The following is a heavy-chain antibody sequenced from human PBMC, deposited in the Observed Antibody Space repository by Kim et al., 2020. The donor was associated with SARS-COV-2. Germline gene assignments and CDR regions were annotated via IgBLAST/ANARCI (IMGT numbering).Heavy chain of an antibody. V-gene: IGHV3-15*01. J-gene: IGHJ3*02. Sequence: AAPVKGRFTISRDESKNTLYLQMNSLKTEDTAVYYCTPGGEQWLGDAFDIWGQGTMVTVSS. CDR3: TPGGEQWLGDAFDI. D-gene: IGHD6-19*01.